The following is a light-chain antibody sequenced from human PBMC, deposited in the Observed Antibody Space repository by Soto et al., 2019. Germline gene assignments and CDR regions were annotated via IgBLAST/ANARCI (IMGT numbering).Light chain of an antibody. Sequence: QSVLTQPPSVSGAPGQRVTLSCTGSSSNIGAGYDVHWYQQLPATAPQLLIYGNNNRPSGVPDRFSGSKSGTSASLAITGLQAEDEADFYCQSYDGSLSTSVFGGGTKLTVL. CDR2: GNN. V-gene: IGLV1-40*01. CDR3: QSYDGSLSTSV. CDR1: SSNIGAGYD. J-gene: IGLJ2*01.